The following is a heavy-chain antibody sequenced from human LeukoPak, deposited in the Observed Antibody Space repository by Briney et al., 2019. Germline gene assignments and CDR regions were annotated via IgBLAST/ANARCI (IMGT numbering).Heavy chain of an antibody. D-gene: IGHD5-12*01. Sequence: PGGSLRLSCEVSEFTFSSYAMTWVRQPPGKGLEWIGEINHSGSTNYNPSLKSRVTISVDTSKNQFSLKLSSVTAADTAVYYCAGSGYSGYDLNYWGQGTLVTVSS. J-gene: IGHJ4*02. CDR1: EFTFSSYA. V-gene: IGHV4-34*08. CDR2: INHSGST. CDR3: AGSGYSGYDLNY.